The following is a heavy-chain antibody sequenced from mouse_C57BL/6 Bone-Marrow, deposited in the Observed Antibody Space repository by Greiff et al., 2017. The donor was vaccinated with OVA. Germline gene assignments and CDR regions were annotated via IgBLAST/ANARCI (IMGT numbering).Heavy chain of an antibody. J-gene: IGHJ2*01. CDR3: ARRGGSGYDY. D-gene: IGHD3-2*02. V-gene: IGHV1-81*01. CDR1: GYTFTSYG. CDR2: IYPRSGNT. Sequence: QVQLQQSGAELARPGASVKLSCKASGYTFTSYGISWVKQRTGQGLVWIGEIYPRSGNTYYNEKFKGKATLTADKSSSTAYMELRSLTSEDSAVYFCARRGGSGYDYWGQGTTLTVSS.